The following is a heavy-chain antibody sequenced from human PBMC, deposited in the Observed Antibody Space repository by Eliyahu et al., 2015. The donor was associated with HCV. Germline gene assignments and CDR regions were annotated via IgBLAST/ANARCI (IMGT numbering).Heavy chain of an antibody. Sequence: QVQLVQSGAEVKKPGATVRLSCEASGYTFTTNAIQWVRQAPGQRLEWMGWINAGKGNTKYSQKFQGRLTITRDTSASTAYMDLSSLKSEDTAVYYCARGSAWYFDYWGQGALVTVSS. CDR3: ARGSAWYFDY. CDR1: GYTFTTNA. D-gene: IGHD3-10*01. V-gene: IGHV1-3*01. J-gene: IGHJ4*02. CDR2: INAGKGNT.